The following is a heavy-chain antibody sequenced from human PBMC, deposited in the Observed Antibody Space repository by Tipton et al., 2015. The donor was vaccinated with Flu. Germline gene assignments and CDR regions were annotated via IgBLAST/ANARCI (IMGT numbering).Heavy chain of an antibody. V-gene: IGHV4-38-2*01. CDR2: IYHSGST. D-gene: IGHD5/OR15-5a*01. J-gene: IGHJ5*02. CDR1: GDSISSDYY. Sequence: TLSLTCAVSGDSISSDYYWGWIRQPPGKGLEWIGSIYHSGSTYYNPSLKSRLTMSLDPSKRQFSLQLTSVTAADTAVYYCARPLSLPGNNNYYDPWGQGTLVTVSS. CDR3: ARPLSLPGNNNYYDP.